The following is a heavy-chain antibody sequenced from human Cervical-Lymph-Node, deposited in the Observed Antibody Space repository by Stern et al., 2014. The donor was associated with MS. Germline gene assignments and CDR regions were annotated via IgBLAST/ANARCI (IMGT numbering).Heavy chain of an antibody. V-gene: IGHV3-21*01. CDR1: GFTFSSYS. CDR2: ISGNGHYI. J-gene: IGHJ3*02. CDR3: ARAGTVQTAFDI. Sequence: VQLVQSGGGLVKPGGSLRLSCAASGFTFSSYSMNWVRQAPGKGLEWVSTISGNGHYIYYADSVKGRFSISRDNTKNSLSLQMDSLRAEDTAIYFCARAGTVQTAFDIWGQGTWVTVSS. D-gene: IGHD3-10*01.